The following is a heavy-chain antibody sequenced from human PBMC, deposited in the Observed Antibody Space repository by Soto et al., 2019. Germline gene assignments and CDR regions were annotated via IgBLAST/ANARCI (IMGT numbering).Heavy chain of an antibody. CDR3: VRGDVNWFDP. J-gene: IGHJ5*02. V-gene: IGHV1-2*02. CDR2: INPKSGVT. Sequence: GASVKVSCKASGYSFIGYYMHWVRQAPGQGLEWMGWINPKSGVTNYAQKFQGRVTMTRDTSITTAYMELSSLRSDDTAVYYCVRGDVNWFDPWGQGTLVTVSS. D-gene: IGHD2-21*02. CDR1: GYSFIGYY.